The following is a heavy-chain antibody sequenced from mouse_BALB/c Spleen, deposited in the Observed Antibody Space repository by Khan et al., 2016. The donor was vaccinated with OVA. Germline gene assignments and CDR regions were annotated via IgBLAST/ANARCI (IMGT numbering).Heavy chain of an antibody. D-gene: IGHD2-3*01. CDR3: ARDGSRYNYAMDY. J-gene: IGHJ4*01. Sequence: EVQLQESGPGLVKPSQSLSLTCTVTGYSITSDYAWNWIRQFPGNKLEWMGYISYSGSTSYNPSLKSRISITRDTSKNQFFLQLNSVTTEDTATYYCARDGSRYNYAMDYWGQGTAVTVSP. CDR2: ISYSGST. V-gene: IGHV3-2*02. CDR1: GYSITSDYA.